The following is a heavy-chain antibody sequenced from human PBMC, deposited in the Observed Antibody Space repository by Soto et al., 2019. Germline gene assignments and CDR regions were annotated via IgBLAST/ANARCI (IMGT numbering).Heavy chain of an antibody. Sequence: ASVKVSCKASGYTFTSYAMHLVRQAPGQRLEWMGWINAGNGNTKYSQKFQGRVTITRDTSASTAYMELSSLRSEDTAVYYCARGVAGPLHWFDPWGQGTLVTSPQ. CDR3: ARGVAGPLHWFDP. CDR2: INAGNGNT. J-gene: IGHJ5*02. V-gene: IGHV1-3*01. CDR1: GYTFTSYA. D-gene: IGHD6-19*01.